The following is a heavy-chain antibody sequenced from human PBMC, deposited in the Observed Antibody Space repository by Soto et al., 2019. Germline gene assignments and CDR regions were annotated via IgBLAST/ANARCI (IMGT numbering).Heavy chain of an antibody. J-gene: IGHJ5*02. Sequence: SESISRTCGVDGGSFGNYYWSWVRQPPGKGREWLGEVNHSGEATYIPSLQSRLTISLDTSNTQFSLKMTSVTAADTAMYFRTRSGRYPMSWFENWGQGTQVNVSS. CDR3: TRSGRYPMSWFEN. V-gene: IGHV4-34*01. D-gene: IGHD1-1*01. CDR1: GGSFGNYY. CDR2: VNHSGEA.